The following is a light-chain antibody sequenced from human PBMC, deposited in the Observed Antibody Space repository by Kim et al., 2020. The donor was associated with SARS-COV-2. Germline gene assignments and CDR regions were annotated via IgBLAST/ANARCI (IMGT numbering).Light chain of an antibody. CDR3: NSRDISGASYV. V-gene: IGLV3-19*01. Sequence: SSELTQDPAVSVALGQTVRITCQGDSLSRYYAIWYQQRPGQGPVLVIYAKDNRPSGIPDRFSGSSAGNTASLTITGAQADDEADYYCNSRDISGASYVFG. J-gene: IGLJ1*01. CDR2: AKD. CDR1: SLSRYY.